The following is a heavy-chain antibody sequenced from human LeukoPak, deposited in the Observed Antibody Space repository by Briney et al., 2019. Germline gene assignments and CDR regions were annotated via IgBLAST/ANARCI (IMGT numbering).Heavy chain of an antibody. V-gene: IGHV1-18*01. J-gene: IGHJ3*01. CDR3: ARGYYYDSSGPPPAPPHF. CDR1: GYTFTSYG. D-gene: IGHD3-22*01. Sequence: ASVKVSCKASGYTFTSYGISWVRQAPGQGLEWMGWISAYNGNTNYAQKLQGRVTMTTDTSTSTAYMELRSLRSDDTAVYYCARGYYYDSSGPPPAPPHFWGQGTMVTVSS. CDR2: ISAYNGNT.